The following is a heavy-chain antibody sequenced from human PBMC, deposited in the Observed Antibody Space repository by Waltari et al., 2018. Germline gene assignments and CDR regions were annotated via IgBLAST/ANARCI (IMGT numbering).Heavy chain of an antibody. CDR1: GFTFSSYE. Sequence: EVQLVESGGGLVQPGESLSLFCVASGFTFSSYEMNWVRQAPGKGLEWLSSISSSGNTIYYADAVRGRFTISRDNAKNSLYLQMNSLRAEDTALYYCARGGGHEWGPSYWGQGTLVNVSP. CDR3: ARGGGHEWGPSY. CDR2: ISSSGNTI. J-gene: IGHJ4*02. D-gene: IGHD5-12*01. V-gene: IGHV3-48*03.